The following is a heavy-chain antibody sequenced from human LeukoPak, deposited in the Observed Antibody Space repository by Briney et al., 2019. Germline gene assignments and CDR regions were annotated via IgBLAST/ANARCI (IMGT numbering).Heavy chain of an antibody. J-gene: IGHJ4*02. V-gene: IGHV3-74*01. CDR3: VRDLGSGWSPDY. D-gene: IGHD6-19*01. CDR1: VFTLCSYW. Sequence: PGGSLRLSRVTSVFTLCSYWMHWVRPAPGKGVMWVSLIISDGISTHYGASLKGRFTISKDNAQDTIYLQMNSLRAEDTAVYYCVRDLGSGWSPDYWGQGTLVTVSS. CDR2: IISDGIST.